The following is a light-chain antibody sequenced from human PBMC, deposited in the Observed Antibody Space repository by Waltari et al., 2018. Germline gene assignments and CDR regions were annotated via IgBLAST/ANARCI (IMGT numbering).Light chain of an antibody. CDR2: KNN. CDR3: AAWDDSLIGPSWV. Sequence: QSVLTQPPSASGTPGQRVTIPCYGGNSHIGSNPVHWYQQLPGTAPKVLIYKNNQRPSGVPDRFSGSKSGTSASLAISGLQSEDEADYYCAAWDDSLIGPSWVFGGGTKLTVL. CDR1: NSHIGSNP. V-gene: IGLV1-44*01. J-gene: IGLJ3*02.